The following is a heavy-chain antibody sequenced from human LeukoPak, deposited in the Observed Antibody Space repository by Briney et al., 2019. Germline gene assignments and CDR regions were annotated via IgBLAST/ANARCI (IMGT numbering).Heavy chain of an antibody. J-gene: IGHJ4*02. CDR2: ILYDGSKK. D-gene: IGHD6-19*01. CDR3: AKAASSRGRYADTFDY. Sequence: TGGSLRLSCAASGFTFSSYGMHWVRQAPGKGLEWVAFILYDGSKKYYADSVRGRFTISRVNSKNTVFLQMNTLRSEDTAIFYCAKAASSRGRYADTFDYWGQGTQVTVSS. V-gene: IGHV3-30*02. CDR1: GFTFSSYG.